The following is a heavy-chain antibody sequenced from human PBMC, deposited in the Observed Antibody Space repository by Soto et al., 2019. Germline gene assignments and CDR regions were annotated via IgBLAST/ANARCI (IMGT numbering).Heavy chain of an antibody. D-gene: IGHD2-8*01. CDR2: IYYSGST. CDR3: ARDNGKYCVDN. CDR1: GGSISSGDYY. Sequence: QVQLQESGPGLVKPSQTLSLTCTVSGGSISSGDYYWSWIRQPPGKGLEWIGYIYYSGSTYYNPSHKSRVTTSEDTSKQPYAQQLSSVNAAETAGYYCARDNGKYCVDNWGQGTLVTVSS. V-gene: IGHV4-30-4*01. J-gene: IGHJ4*02.